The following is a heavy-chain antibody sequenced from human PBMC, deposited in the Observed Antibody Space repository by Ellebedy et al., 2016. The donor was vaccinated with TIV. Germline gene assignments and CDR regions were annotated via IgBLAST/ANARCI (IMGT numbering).Heavy chain of an antibody. D-gene: IGHD5-18*01. Sequence: SETLSLTXTVSGGSISSSSYYWSWIRQPPGKGLEWIGYIYYSGSTNYNPSLKSRVTISVDTSKNQFSLKLSSVTAADTAVYYCASLRPRKYSYGPRDYWGQGTLVTVSS. V-gene: IGHV4-61*05. CDR3: ASLRPRKYSYGPRDY. CDR2: IYYSGST. CDR1: GGSISSSSYY. J-gene: IGHJ4*02.